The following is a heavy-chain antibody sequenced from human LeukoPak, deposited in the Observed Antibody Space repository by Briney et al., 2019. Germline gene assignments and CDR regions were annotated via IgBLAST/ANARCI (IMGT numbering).Heavy chain of an antibody. CDR1: GDSFSSVTDY. J-gene: IGHJ3*02. D-gene: IGHD6-6*01. Sequence: SETLSLTCTVSGDSFSSVTDYWAWIRQPPGKGLEWIASGDYSGGTYYNPSLESRVAISADMSKNQFSLKLTSVTAADTAVYYCAREGSSIAARPARDAFDIWGQGTMVTVSS. CDR3: AREGSSIAARPARDAFDI. CDR2: GDYSGGT. V-gene: IGHV4-39*07.